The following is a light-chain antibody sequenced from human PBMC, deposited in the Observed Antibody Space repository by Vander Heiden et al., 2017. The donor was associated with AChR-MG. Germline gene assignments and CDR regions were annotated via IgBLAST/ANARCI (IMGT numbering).Light chain of an antibody. J-gene: IGKJ1*01. V-gene: IGKV3-20*01. CDR1: QRVTSSY. CDR3: QQDVTSPWT. CDR2: GVS. Sequence: EVVLTQSPGTLSLSPGERATLSCRASQRVTSSYLAWYQRKPGQAPRLLIYGVSSRATDIPDRFSGSGSGTDFTLTISRLEPEDFAVYYCQQDVTSPWTFGQETKVEIK.